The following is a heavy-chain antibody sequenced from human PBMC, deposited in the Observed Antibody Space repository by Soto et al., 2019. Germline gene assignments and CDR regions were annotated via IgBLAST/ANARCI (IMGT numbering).Heavy chain of an antibody. D-gene: IGHD2-15*01. CDR1: GYTFTSSD. CDR3: ARGSSHCSGGSCYSDWFAP. V-gene: IGHV1-8*01. Sequence: QVQLVQSGAEVKKPGASVRVSCKASGYTFTSSDVYWVRQATGQGLELMGWMNPNTGNTGYAQKFQGRVTMTRNTSISTAYMELSSLRSEDTAVYYCARGSSHCSGGSCYSDWFAPWGQGTPVTVSS. CDR2: MNPNTGNT. J-gene: IGHJ5*02.